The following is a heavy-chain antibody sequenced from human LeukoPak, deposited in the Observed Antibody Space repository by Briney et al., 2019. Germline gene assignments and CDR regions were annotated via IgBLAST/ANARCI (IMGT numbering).Heavy chain of an antibody. V-gene: IGHV4-34*01. J-gene: IGHJ4*02. D-gene: IGHD5-18*01. Sequence: SETLSLTCAVYGGSFSGYYWSWIRQPPGKGLEWIGEINHSGSTNYNPSLKSRVAISVDTSKNQFSLKLSSVTAADTAVYYCARVTWIQLWLLLDYWGQGTLVTVSS. CDR1: GGSFSGYY. CDR2: INHSGST. CDR3: ARVTWIQLWLLLDY.